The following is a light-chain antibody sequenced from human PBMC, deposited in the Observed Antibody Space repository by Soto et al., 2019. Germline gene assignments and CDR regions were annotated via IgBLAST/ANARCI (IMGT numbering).Light chain of an antibody. J-gene: IGKJ2*01. Sequence: EVVLTQSPATLSLSPGERATLSCRASQSVDTYLAWYQQKPGQPPRLLIYDASNRATGIPARFSGSGSGTDFTLTITTLEPEDFAVYYCQQYGTSPYTFGQGTKLEIK. V-gene: IGKV3-11*01. CDR1: QSVDTY. CDR2: DAS. CDR3: QQYGTSPYT.